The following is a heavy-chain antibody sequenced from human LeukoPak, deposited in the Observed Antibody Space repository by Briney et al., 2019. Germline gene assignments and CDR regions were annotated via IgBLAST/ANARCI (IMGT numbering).Heavy chain of an antibody. J-gene: IGHJ4*02. V-gene: IGHV1-46*01. CDR2: INPSGGST. CDR1: GYTFTGYY. D-gene: IGHD6-19*01. CDR3: ARDDSSGWFVGDY. Sequence: ASVKVSCKASGYTFTGYYMHWVRQAPGQGLEWMGIINPSGGSTSYAQKFQGRVTMTRDMSTSTVYMELSSLRSEDTAVYYCARDDSSGWFVGDYWGQGTLVTVSS.